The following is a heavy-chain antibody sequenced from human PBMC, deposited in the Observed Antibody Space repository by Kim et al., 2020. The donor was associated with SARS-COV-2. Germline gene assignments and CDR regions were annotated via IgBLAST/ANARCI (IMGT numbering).Heavy chain of an antibody. V-gene: IGHV3-53*01. CDR2: IFSGGST. CDR3: LAVGATNFFDY. J-gene: IGHJ4*02. CDR1: GFTVSSNH. Sequence: GGSLRLSCAASGFTVSSNHMIWVRQAPGKGLEWVSVIFSGGSTYYADSVKGRFTISRDISKNTLYLQMNSLRADDTAVYYCLAVGATNFFDYCGQGTLVTVSS. D-gene: IGHD1-26*01.